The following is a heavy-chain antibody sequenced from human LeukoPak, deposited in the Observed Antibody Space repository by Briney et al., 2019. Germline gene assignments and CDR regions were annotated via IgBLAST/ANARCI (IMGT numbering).Heavy chain of an antibody. CDR1: RFTLDDYA. CDR3: AKDPFPYCSGGSCCSGYFDY. D-gene: IGHD2-15*01. CDR2: ISWNSGGI. V-gene: IGHV3-9*03. J-gene: IGHJ4*02. Sequence: GGSVTLSCAACRFTLDDYAMLCVPPAPGKGREGVSDISWNSGGIGYADSEKGRFRIFRDNAKKSLDLPMNSLRAEDMALYCCAKDPFPYCSGGSCCSGYFDYWGQGTLVTVSS.